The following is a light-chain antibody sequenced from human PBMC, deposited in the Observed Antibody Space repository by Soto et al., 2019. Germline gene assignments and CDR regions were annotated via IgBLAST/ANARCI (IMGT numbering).Light chain of an antibody. Sequence: EIVLKQSPGTLYLSPGERATLSCRASQSVSSSYLAWYQHKPGQAPRLLIYGASSRATGIPDRFSGSGSGTDFTLTISRLEPEDFAVYYCQQYGSSPHTFGQGTKLEIK. V-gene: IGKV3-20*01. CDR1: QSVSSSY. J-gene: IGKJ2*01. CDR2: GAS. CDR3: QQYGSSPHT.